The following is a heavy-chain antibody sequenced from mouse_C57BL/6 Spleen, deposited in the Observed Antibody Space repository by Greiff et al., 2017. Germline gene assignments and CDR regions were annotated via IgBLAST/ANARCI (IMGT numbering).Heavy chain of an antibody. J-gene: IGHJ3*01. V-gene: IGHV5-17*01. CDR2: ISSGSSTI. CDR1: GFTFSDYG. Sequence: EVKLVESGGGLVKPGGSLKLSCAASGFTFSDYGMHWVRQAPEKGLEWVAYISSGSSTIYYADTVKGRFTISRDNAKNTLFLQMTSLRSEDTAMYYCARRHLDGGFAYWGQGTLVTVSA. CDR3: ARRHLDGGFAY. D-gene: IGHD3-1*01.